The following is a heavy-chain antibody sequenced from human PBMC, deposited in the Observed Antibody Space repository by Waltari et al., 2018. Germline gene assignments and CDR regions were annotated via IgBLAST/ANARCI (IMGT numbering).Heavy chain of an antibody. V-gene: IGHV1-69*01. CDR2: TIPIFGTA. J-gene: IGHJ6*01. CDR1: GGTFSSYA. CDR3: ASPSYYDFWSGYYTGRRSLGMDV. D-gene: IGHD3-3*01. Sequence: QVQLVQSGAEVKKPGSSVKVSCKASGGTFSSYAISWVRQAPGQGLEWMGGTIPIFGTANYAQKFQGRGTSTADESTSTAYMELSSLRSEDTAVYYCASPSYYDFWSGYYTGRRSLGMDVWGQGTTVTVSS.